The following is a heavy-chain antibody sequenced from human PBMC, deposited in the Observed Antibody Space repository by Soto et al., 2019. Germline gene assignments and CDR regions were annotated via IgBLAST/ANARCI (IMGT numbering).Heavy chain of an antibody. CDR1: GGSISSSSYY. D-gene: IGHD6-19*01. CDR3: ARHDWGYSSGWFGY. Sequence: QLQLQESGPGLVKPSETLSLTCTVSGGSISSSSYYWGWIRQPPGKGLEWIGSIYYSGSTYYNPSLKSRVTISVDTSKNQFSLKLSSVTAADTAVYYCARHDWGYSSGWFGYWGQGTLVTVSS. CDR2: IYYSGST. J-gene: IGHJ4*02. V-gene: IGHV4-39*01.